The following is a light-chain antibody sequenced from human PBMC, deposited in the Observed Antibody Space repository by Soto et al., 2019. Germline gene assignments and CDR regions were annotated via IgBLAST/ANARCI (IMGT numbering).Light chain of an antibody. CDR2: GVT. V-gene: IGLV2-8*01. J-gene: IGLJ2*01. Sequence: QSALTQPPSASGSPGQSVTISCTGTSGDVGAYNYVSWYQQHPGKVPKLLISGVTKRPSGVPDRFSGSKSGNTASLTVSGLQAEDEADYYCSSHAGSSTLFGGGTQLTVL. CDR3: SSHAGSSTL. CDR1: SGDVGAYNY.